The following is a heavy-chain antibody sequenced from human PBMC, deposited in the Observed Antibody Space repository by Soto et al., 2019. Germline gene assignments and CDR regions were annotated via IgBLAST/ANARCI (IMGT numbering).Heavy chain of an antibody. D-gene: IGHD3-16*01. CDR3: ARQFVRNWVDP. CDR1: GGSTSSSNW. J-gene: IGHJ5*02. CDR2: IYHSGST. Sequence: SDTLSLTCAVSGGSTSSSNWWSWVRQPPGKGLEWIGEIYHSGSTNYNPSLKSRVTISVDTSKNQFSLKLSSVTAADTAVDYCARQFVRNWVDPWGKGTLVTVS. V-gene: IGHV4-4*02.